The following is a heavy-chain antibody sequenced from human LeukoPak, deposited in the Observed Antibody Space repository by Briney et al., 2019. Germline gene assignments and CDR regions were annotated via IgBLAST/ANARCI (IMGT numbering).Heavy chain of an antibody. CDR1: GFTFSSYW. CDR2: INGDGSST. V-gene: IGHV3-74*01. Sequence: VGSLRLSCAASGFTFSSYWMRWVRQAPGKGLVWVSRINGDGSSTTYADSVKGRFTISRDNAKNTLYLQMNSLRAEDTAVYYCTRDMSPAHYWGQGTRVTVSS. J-gene: IGHJ4*02. D-gene: IGHD3-10*02. CDR3: TRDMSPAHY.